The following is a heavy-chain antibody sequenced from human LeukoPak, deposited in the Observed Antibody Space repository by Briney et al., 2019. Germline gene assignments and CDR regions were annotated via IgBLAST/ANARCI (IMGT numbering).Heavy chain of an antibody. V-gene: IGHV3-7*04. Sequence: GPSLRLSRPASAFTFSTDWMTCVRQPPGKGPECVSTIKADVGATYYVDCVKGRFTISRDNAKKSLYLQMNSLRAEETAVYYCARDSPGYLAYDSWGQGTLVTVSS. CDR2: IKADVGAT. CDR3: ARDSPGYLAYDS. D-gene: IGHD1-1*01. CDR1: AFTFSTDW. J-gene: IGHJ4*02.